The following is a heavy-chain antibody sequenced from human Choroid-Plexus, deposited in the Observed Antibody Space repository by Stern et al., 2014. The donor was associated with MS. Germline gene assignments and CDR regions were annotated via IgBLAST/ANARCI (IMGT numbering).Heavy chain of an antibody. CDR2: VSYDRSNN. D-gene: IGHD2/OR15-2a*01. CDR1: GFTFGSCA. J-gene: IGHJ5*02. CDR3: AKDRQYLTYFFDH. Sequence: VQLVESGGGVVQPGRPLRLSCVASGFTFGSCAMHWVRKAPGKGLEWVASVSYDRSNNDYADSVKGRFTISRDNSQNTLYMQISSLRPEDTAVYYCAKDRQYLTYFFDHWGQGSMVTVSS. V-gene: IGHV3-30*18.